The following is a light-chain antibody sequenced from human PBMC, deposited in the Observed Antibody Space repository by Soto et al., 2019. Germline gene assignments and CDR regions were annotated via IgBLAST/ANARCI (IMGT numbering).Light chain of an antibody. V-gene: IGKV3-15*01. J-gene: IGKJ1*01. CDR1: QSVSSSY. Sequence: EIVLTQSPGTLSLSPGERATLSCRASQSVSSSYLAWYQQKPGQAPRLLIHGATTRETGIPARFSGSGAGTEFTLTISSLQSEDFAVYYCQQYNNWTRTFGQGTKVDIK. CDR3: QQYNNWTRT. CDR2: GAT.